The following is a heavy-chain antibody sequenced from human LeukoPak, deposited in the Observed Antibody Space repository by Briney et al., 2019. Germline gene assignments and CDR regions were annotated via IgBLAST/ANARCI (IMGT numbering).Heavy chain of an antibody. CDR1: GYTFTSYD. J-gene: IGHJ6*03. D-gene: IGHD6-13*01. CDR2: INPNSGNT. CDR3: AKGERTKYSSSRCTGDYYYYYMDV. Sequence: ASVKVSCTASGYTFTSYDINWVRQATGQGLEWMGWINPNSGNTGYAQKFQGRVIMTKKTSISTAYIEQSSLRSEDTAVYYCAKGERTKYSSSRCTGDYYYYYMDVWGKGTTVTVP. V-gene: IGHV1-8*01.